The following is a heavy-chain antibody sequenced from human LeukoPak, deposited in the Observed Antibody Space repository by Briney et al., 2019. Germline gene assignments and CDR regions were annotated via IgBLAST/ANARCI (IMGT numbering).Heavy chain of an antibody. V-gene: IGHV3-33*01. J-gene: IGHJ4*02. CDR1: GFTFSSYG. Sequence: QPGGSLRLSCAASGFTFSSYGMHWVRQAPGKGLEWVAVIWYDGSNKYYADSVKGRFTISRDNSKNTLYLQMNSLRAEDTAVYYCARDPRYSSSWHLEFDYWGQGTLVTVSS. CDR2: IWYDGSNK. CDR3: ARDPRYSSSWHLEFDY. D-gene: IGHD6-13*01.